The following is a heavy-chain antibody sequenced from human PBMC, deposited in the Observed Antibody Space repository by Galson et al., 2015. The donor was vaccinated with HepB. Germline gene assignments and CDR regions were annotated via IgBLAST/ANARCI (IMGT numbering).Heavy chain of an antibody. CDR1: GYTFTGYH. CDR2: INPNSGGT. CDR3: ATALYSLGVWFDY. J-gene: IGHJ4*02. V-gene: IGHV1-2*02. Sequence: SVKVSCKASGYTFTGYHMHWVRQAPGQGLEWMGWINPNSGGTNYAQKFQGRVTMTRDTSISTAYMELSRLRSDDTAVYYCATALYSLGVWFDYWGQGTLVTVSS. D-gene: IGHD3-16*01.